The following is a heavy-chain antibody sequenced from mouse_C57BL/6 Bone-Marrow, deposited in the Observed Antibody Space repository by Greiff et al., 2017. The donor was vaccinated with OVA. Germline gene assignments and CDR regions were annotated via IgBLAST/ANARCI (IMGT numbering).Heavy chain of an antibody. CDR1: GFTFSSYG. CDR2: ISSGGSYT. D-gene: IGHD2-4*01. V-gene: IGHV5-6*01. J-gene: IGHJ2*01. Sequence: EVQRVESGGDLVKPGGSLKLSCAASGFTFSSYGMSWVRQTPDKRLEWVATISSGGSYTYYPDSVKGRFTISRDNAKNTLYLQMSSLKSEDTAMYYCASPDYDFDYWGQGTTLTVSS. CDR3: ASPDYDFDY.